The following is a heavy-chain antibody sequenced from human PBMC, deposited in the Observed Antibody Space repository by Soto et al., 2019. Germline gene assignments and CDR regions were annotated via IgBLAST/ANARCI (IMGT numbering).Heavy chain of an antibody. J-gene: IGHJ4*02. V-gene: IGHV4-39*07. D-gene: IGHD2-8*02. Sequence: ASETLSLTCSVSGGSISSGCYYWSWIRQHPGTGLEWIGEINYSGSTNYNPSLKSRVTISVDTSKNQFSLKLTSVTAADTAVYYCARDKITGLFDYWGQGTLVTVSS. CDR3: ARDKITGLFDY. CDR1: GGSISSGCYY. CDR2: INYSGST.